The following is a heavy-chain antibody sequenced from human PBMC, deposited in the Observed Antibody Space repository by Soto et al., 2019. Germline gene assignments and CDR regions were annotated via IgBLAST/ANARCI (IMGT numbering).Heavy chain of an antibody. V-gene: IGHV3-53*01. Sequence: GGSLRLSCAASGFTVSSNYMSWVRQAPGKGLEWVSVIYSGGSTYYADSVKGRFTISRDNSKNTLYLQMNSLRAEDTAVYYYARDLEWDGHNYRGAYGYWGQGTLVTVSS. D-gene: IGHD1-26*01. CDR2: IYSGGST. J-gene: IGHJ4*02. CDR1: GFTVSSNY. CDR3: ARDLEWDGHNYRGAYGY.